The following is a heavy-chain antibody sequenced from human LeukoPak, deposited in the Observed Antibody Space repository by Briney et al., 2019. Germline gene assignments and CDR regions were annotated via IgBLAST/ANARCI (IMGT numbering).Heavy chain of an antibody. CDR1: GFTFSNYG. J-gene: IGHJ3*02. Sequence: GGSLRLSCAASGFTFSNYGMRWVHQAPGKGLEWVAVIWYDGSNKYYADSVKGRFTISRDNSKNTLYLQMNSLRAEDTAVYYCARFGSVDAFDIWGQGTMVTVSS. D-gene: IGHD2-15*01. CDR2: IWYDGSNK. V-gene: IGHV3-33*01. CDR3: ARFGSVDAFDI.